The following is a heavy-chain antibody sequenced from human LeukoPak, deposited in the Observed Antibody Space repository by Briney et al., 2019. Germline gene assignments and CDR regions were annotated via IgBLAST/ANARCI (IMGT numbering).Heavy chain of an antibody. D-gene: IGHD6-19*01. Sequence: GGSLRLSCAASGFSFDDYGLTWVRQAPGKGLVWVSSINSDGSSTSYADSVKGRFTISRDNVKNTLYLQMNSLRAEDTAVYYCARGSRGWYAYWGQGTPVTVSS. V-gene: IGHV3-74*01. CDR3: ARGSRGWYAY. CDR2: INSDGSST. J-gene: IGHJ4*02. CDR1: GFSFDDYG.